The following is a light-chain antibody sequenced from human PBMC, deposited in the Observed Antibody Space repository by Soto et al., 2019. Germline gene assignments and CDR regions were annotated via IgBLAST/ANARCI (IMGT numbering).Light chain of an antibody. V-gene: IGKV3D-20*02. CDR1: QSVNNNF. Sequence: EIVLTQSPGTLSLSPGERVTLSCRASQSVNNNFLSWYQQKPGQAPRLLIYAASSGATGIPDRFSGSGSGTDFTLTINRLEPEDFGVYYCQQYKNWRTFGQGTNVEIK. CDR2: AAS. CDR3: QQYKNWRT. J-gene: IGKJ1*01.